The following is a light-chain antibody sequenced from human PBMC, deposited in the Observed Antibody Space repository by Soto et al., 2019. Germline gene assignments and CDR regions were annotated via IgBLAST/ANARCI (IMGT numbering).Light chain of an antibody. Sequence: EIVLTQSPGTLSVSPGERATLSCRASQSVSSSYLAWYQQTPGHAPMLLISGASSSATGIPGSFSGSGSGTNFTLTISRLEAEDFAVYYCQHYCRLPTFGPGTKVEIK. CDR1: QSVSSSY. CDR3: QHYCRLPT. CDR2: GAS. V-gene: IGKV3-20*01. J-gene: IGKJ1*01.